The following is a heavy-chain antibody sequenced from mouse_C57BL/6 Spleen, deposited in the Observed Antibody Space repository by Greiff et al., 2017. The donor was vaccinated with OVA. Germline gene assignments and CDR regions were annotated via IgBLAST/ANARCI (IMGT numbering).Heavy chain of an antibody. J-gene: IGHJ3*01. D-gene: IGHD1-1*01. Sequence: EVQLQQSGPGLVKPSQSLSLTCSVTGYSITSGYYWNWIRQFPGNKLEWMGYISYDGSNNYNPSLKNRISITRDTSKNQFFLKLNSVTTEDTATYYCARERVFYYGSSGAYWGQGTLVTVSA. CDR2: ISYDGSN. V-gene: IGHV3-6*01. CDR3: ARERVFYYGSSGAY. CDR1: GYSITSGYY.